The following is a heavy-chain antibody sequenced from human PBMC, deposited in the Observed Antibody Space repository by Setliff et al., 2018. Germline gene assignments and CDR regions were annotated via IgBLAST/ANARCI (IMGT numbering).Heavy chain of an antibody. J-gene: IGHJ4*02. CDR2: IHHSGET. CDR3: ARARDGIDFDYFDY. Sequence: SETLSLTCTVSGDSIRRGDYWSWIRQHPGKGLEWIGYIHHSGETFYNPSLRSRVIISVDTSKNQFSLKVTSLIAADTAVYYCARARDGIDFDYFDYWGRGTPVAVSS. V-gene: IGHV4-31*03. CDR1: GDSIRRGDY.